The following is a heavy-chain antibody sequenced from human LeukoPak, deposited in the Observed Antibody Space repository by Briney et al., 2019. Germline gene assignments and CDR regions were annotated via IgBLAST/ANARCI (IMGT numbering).Heavy chain of an antibody. CDR3: ARDWPCSSTSCLGYCSGGSCSRFDY. CDR2: ISAYNGNT. CDR1: GYTFTSYG. V-gene: IGHV1-18*01. Sequence: GASVKVSCKASGYTFTSYGISWVRQAPGQGLEWMGWISAYNGNTNYAKKLQGRVTMTTDTSTSTAYMELRSLRSDDTAVYYCARDWPCSSTSCLGYCSGGSCSRFDYWGQGTLVTVSS. D-gene: IGHD2-15*01. J-gene: IGHJ4*02.